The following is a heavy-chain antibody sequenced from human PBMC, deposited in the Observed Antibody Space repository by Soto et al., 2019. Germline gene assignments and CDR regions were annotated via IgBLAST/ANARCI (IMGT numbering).Heavy chain of an antibody. J-gene: IGHJ3*02. D-gene: IGHD2-21*02. CDR1: GGTFSSYA. Sequence: SVKVSCKASGGTFSSYAISWVRQAPGQGLEWMGGIIPIFGTANYAQKFQGRVTITADESTSTAYMELSSLRSEDTAVYYCARDCGGDCLNHVADAFDIWGQGTMVTVS. V-gene: IGHV1-69*13. CDR3: ARDCGGDCLNHVADAFDI. CDR2: IIPIFGTA.